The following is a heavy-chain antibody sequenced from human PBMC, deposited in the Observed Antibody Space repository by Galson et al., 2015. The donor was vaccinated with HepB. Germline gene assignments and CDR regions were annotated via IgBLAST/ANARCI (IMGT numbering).Heavy chain of an antibody. CDR3: ARAPYGDYAVGY. CDR2: ISYDGSYK. D-gene: IGHD4-17*01. Sequence: SLRLSCAASGFTFGSYTMHGVRQAPGKGLEWVALISYDGSYKFYADSVKGRFTISRDNSKNTLYLQMNSLRAEDTAVYYCARAPYGDYAVGYWGQGTLVTVSS. V-gene: IGHV3-30*04. J-gene: IGHJ4*02. CDR1: GFTFGSYT.